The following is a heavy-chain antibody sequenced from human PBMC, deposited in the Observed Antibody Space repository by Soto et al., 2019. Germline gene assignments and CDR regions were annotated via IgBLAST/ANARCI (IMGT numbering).Heavy chain of an antibody. CDR2: IATAGDT. Sequence: GGSLRLSCAGSGFTFSRYDMHWVRQGTGKGLEWVAGIATAGDTFYPGSVKGRFTISRENAKNSLELQMNSLRAEDTAVYYCARGGEDSRGYFLRYNWFDPWGQGTLVTVSS. D-gene: IGHD3-22*01. CDR1: GFTFSRYD. CDR3: ARGGEDSRGYFLRYNWFDP. V-gene: IGHV3-13*01. J-gene: IGHJ5*02.